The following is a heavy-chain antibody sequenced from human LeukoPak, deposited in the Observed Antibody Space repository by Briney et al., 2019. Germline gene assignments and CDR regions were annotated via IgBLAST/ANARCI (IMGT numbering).Heavy chain of an antibody. CDR1: GYTFTSYG. Sequence: ASVTVSCTASGYTFTSYGISWVRQAPGQGLEWMGWISAYNGNTNYAQKLQGRVTMTTDTSTSTAYMELRSLRSDDTAVYYCARDSLYYYDSSGYYPLLYWGQGTLVTVSS. CDR2: ISAYNGNT. D-gene: IGHD3-22*01. J-gene: IGHJ4*02. CDR3: ARDSLYYYDSSGYYPLLY. V-gene: IGHV1-18*01.